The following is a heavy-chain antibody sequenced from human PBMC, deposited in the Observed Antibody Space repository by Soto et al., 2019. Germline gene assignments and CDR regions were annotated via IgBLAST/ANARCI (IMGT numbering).Heavy chain of an antibody. CDR3: ARGRGPVVALSGAFDI. J-gene: IGHJ3*02. V-gene: IGHV1-18*01. CDR1: GYTFTSYG. CDR2: ISAYNGNT. Sequence: ASVKVSCKASGYTFTSYGISWVRQAPGQGLERMGWISAYNGNTNYAQKLQGRVTMTTDTSTSTAYMELRSLRSDDTAVYYCARGRGPVVALSGAFDIWGQGTMVTVS. D-gene: IGHD3-22*01.